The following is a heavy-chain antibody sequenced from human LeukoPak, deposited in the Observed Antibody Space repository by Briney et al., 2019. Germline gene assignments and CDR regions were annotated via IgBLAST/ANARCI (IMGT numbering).Heavy chain of an antibody. CDR1: GFTFSSYE. J-gene: IGHJ4*02. CDR2: ISSSGSTI. D-gene: IGHD3-22*01. Sequence: AGGSLRLSCAASGFTFSSYEMNWVRQAPGKGLEWVSYISSSGSTIYYADSAKGRFTISRDNAKNLLYLQMKSLRAEDTALYYCAREDSGGYHLWGQGTLVTVSS. CDR3: AREDSGGYHL. V-gene: IGHV3-48*03.